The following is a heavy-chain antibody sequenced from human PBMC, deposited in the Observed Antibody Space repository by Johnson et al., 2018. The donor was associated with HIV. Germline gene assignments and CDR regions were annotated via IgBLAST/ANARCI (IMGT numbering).Heavy chain of an antibody. CDR1: GFTFSSYA. D-gene: IGHD3-9*01. Sequence: QVQLVESGGGVVQPGRSLRLSCAASGFTFSSYAMHWVRQAPGKGLEWVAVISYDGSNKYYADSVKGRFTISRDNSKNTLYLQMNSLRAEDTAVYYCASPEGPYYDILTGYYAAFDIWGQGNMVTVSS. CDR3: ASPEGPYYDILTGYYAAFDI. V-gene: IGHV3-30-3*01. J-gene: IGHJ3*02. CDR2: ISYDGSNK.